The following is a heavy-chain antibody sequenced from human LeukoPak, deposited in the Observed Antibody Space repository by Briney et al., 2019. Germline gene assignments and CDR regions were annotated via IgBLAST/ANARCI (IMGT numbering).Heavy chain of an antibody. J-gene: IGHJ4*02. Sequence: SGGSLRLSCTASGFTFSNAWINWVRQAPGKGLEWVARIKTKTDGGTTDYAAPVKGRFTISRDDSKNTVHLQMNGLKTEDTAVYYCVSQYFDFWGQGTLVTVSS. CDR1: GFTFSNAW. V-gene: IGHV3-15*01. CDR2: IKTKTDGGTT. CDR3: VSQYFDF.